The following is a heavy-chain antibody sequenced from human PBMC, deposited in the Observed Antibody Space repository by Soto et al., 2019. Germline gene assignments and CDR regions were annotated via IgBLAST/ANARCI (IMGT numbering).Heavy chain of an antibody. V-gene: IGHV3-23*01. CDR3: AKTGTYNDFWSRPPLSGYVYCDH. J-gene: IGHJ4*02. CDR1: GFTFSSYA. D-gene: IGHD3-3*01. Sequence: GGSLRLSCEASGFTFSSYAMSWVRQAPGNGLEWVSALSASGSSTYYGDSVKGRFTISRDNSRNTLYLQMNSLRAEDTAVYYCAKTGTYNDFWSRPPLSGYVYCDHWGQGTLVTVSS. CDR2: LSASGSST.